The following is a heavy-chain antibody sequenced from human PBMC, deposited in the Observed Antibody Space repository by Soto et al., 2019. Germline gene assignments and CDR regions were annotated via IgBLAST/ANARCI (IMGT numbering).Heavy chain of an antibody. J-gene: IGHJ3*02. V-gene: IGHV3-23*01. CDR2: ISGSGGST. Sequence: GGSLRLSCAASGFTFSSYAMSWVRQAPGKGLEWVSAISGSGGSTYYADSVKGRFTISRDNSKNTLYLQMNSLRAEDTAVYYCAKDQGTYGSGSYKGDDAFYIWGQGTMVTVSS. CDR3: AKDQGTYGSGSYKGDDAFYI. CDR1: GFTFSSYA. D-gene: IGHD3-10*01.